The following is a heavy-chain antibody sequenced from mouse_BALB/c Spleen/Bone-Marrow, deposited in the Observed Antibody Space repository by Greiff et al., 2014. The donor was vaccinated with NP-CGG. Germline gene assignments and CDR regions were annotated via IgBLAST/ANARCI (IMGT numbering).Heavy chain of an antibody. V-gene: IGHV1-69*02. CDR3: TRYGNSHYYAMDY. CDR2: IYPSDSYT. Sequence: QVQLQRSGAELVRPGASVKLSCRASGYTFTSYWFNWVKQRPGQGLEWIGNIYPSDSYTNYNQRFKDKATLTVDKSSSTAYMQLSSPTSEDSAVYYCTRYGNSHYYAMDYWGQGTSVTVSS. CDR1: GYTFTSYW. D-gene: IGHD1-1*01. J-gene: IGHJ4*01.